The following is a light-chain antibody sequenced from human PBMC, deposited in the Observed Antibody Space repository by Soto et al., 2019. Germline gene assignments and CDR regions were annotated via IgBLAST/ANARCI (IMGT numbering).Light chain of an antibody. CDR3: QQYNNWPLT. J-gene: IGKJ4*01. CDR2: GAS. V-gene: IGKV3-15*01. Sequence: EKVMKQSPATLSVSPGQRATLSCRASQSVGSDLAWYQQKPGQAPRLLIYGASTRATGIPARFSGSRSGTDFTLTISSLPSEDFAVYYCQQYNNWPLTFGGGTKVEIK. CDR1: QSVGSD.